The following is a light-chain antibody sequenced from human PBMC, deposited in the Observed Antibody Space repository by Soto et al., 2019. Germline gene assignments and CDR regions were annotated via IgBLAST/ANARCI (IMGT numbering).Light chain of an antibody. CDR3: QQRSTLRIS. Sequence: EVVLTQFPATLSLSPGESATLSCRANQSVSSHLAWYHHKPSRPPRLLIFGASARATGIPARSSRSRSGTDSKLTIISLEADYFAGYDCQQRSTLRISFGGGTDVEI. J-gene: IGKJ4*01. V-gene: IGKV3-11*01. CDR1: QSVSSH. CDR2: GAS.